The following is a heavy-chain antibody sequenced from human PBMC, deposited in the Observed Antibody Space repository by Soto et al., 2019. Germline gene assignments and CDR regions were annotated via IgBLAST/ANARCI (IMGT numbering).Heavy chain of an antibody. Sequence: QVQLQQWGAGLLKPSETLSLTCAVYGGSFSGYYWSWIRQPPGKGLEWIGEINHSGSTNYNPSLKSRVTISVDTSKNQFSLKLSSVTAADTAVYYCARERVFMTTVTRPYDAFDSWGQGTMVTVSS. D-gene: IGHD4-17*01. CDR1: GGSFSGYY. CDR3: ARERVFMTTVTRPYDAFDS. V-gene: IGHV4-34*01. J-gene: IGHJ3*02. CDR2: INHSGST.